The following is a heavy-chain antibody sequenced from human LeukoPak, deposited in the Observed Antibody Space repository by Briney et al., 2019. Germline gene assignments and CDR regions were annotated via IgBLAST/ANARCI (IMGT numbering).Heavy chain of an antibody. V-gene: IGHV4-38-2*02. CDR2: IYHSGST. D-gene: IGHD3-10*01. Sequence: SETLSLTCTVSGYSISSGYYWGWIRQPPGKGLEWIGSIYHSGSTYYNPSLKSRVTISVDKSKNQFSLKLSSVTAADTAVYYCAKMYYFGSGSYPNFDYWGQGTLVTVSS. CDR3: AKMYYFGSGSYPNFDY. CDR1: GYSISSGYY. J-gene: IGHJ4*02.